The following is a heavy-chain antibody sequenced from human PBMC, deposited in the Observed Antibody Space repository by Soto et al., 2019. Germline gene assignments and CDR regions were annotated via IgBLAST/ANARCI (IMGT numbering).Heavy chain of an antibody. Sequence: QVQLQESGPGLVKPSQTLSLNCTVSGGSISGGAYYWSWIRQHPGKGLEWIGYIFYTGSTFYNPSLKRRVAISVDTSKNQFSLKLNSVTAADTAVYYCAREESDFRGPNCFDPWGQGTLVTVSS. CDR3: AREESDFRGPNCFDP. CDR1: GGSISGGAYY. CDR2: IFYTGST. J-gene: IGHJ5*02. V-gene: IGHV4-31*03. D-gene: IGHD3-3*01.